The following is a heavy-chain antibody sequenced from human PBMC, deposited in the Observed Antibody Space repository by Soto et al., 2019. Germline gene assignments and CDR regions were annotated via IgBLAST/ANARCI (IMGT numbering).Heavy chain of an antibody. Sequence: QVQLQESGPGLVKPSGTLSLTCAVSGASISNGFWWSWVRQPPGKGLEWIGEIYQSGSTNHNPSRKSRGTISLDKSNKQWLRRLTAVTAADTAVHYCAASSGWWRLDYWGQGTLVTVSS. V-gene: IGHV4-4*02. D-gene: IGHD6-19*01. CDR3: AASSGWWRLDY. CDR2: IYQSGST. CDR1: GASISNGFW. J-gene: IGHJ4*02.